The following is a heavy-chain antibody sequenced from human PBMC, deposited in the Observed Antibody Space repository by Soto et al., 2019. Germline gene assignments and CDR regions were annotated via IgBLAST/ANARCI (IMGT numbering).Heavy chain of an antibody. CDR3: ASRYCSSTSCYMGPAFDP. CDR2: IIPIFGTA. V-gene: IGHV1-69*01. CDR1: GGTFSSYA. D-gene: IGHD2-2*02. J-gene: IGHJ5*02. Sequence: QVQLVQYGAEVKKPGSSVKVSCKASGGTFSSYAISWVRQAPGQGLEWMGGIIPIFGTANYAQKFQGRVTITADESTSPAYMERSSRRSDDTAVYYCASRYCSSTSCYMGPAFDPWGQGTLVTVSS.